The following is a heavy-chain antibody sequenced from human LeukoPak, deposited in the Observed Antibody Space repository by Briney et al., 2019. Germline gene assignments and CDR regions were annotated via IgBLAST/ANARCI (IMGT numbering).Heavy chain of an antibody. J-gene: IGHJ6*03. CDR3: ARGRRIVVVLGTTRTHRDYYMDV. V-gene: IGHV4-34*01. CDR1: GGSISSYY. Sequence: SETLSLTCTVSGGSISSYYWSWIRQSPGKGLEWIGETYHSGSTNHNPSLKSRVTISLDTSKNQFSLKLSSVTAADTAVYYCARGRRIVVVLGTTRTHRDYYMDVWGKGTTVTVSS. CDR2: TYHSGST. D-gene: IGHD2-15*01.